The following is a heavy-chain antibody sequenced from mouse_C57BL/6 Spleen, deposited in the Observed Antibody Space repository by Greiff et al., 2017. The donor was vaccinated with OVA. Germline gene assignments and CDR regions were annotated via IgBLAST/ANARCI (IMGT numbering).Heavy chain of an antibody. Sequence: VQLQQSGTVLARPGASVKMSCKTSGYTFTSYWMHWVKQRPGQGLEWIGAIYPGNSDTSYNQKFKGKAKLTAVTSASTAYMKLSSLTNEDSAVYYCTRAGRSTVVDYYFDYWGQGTTLTVSS. J-gene: IGHJ2*01. CDR1: GYTFTSYW. V-gene: IGHV1-5*01. D-gene: IGHD1-1*01. CDR2: IYPGNSDT. CDR3: TRAGRSTVVDYYFDY.